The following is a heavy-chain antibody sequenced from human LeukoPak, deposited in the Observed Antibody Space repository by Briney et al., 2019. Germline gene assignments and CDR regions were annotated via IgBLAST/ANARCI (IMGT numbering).Heavy chain of an antibody. V-gene: IGHV3-7*04. Sequence: GGSLRLSCAASGFTFSTYWMTWVRQAPGKGLEWVANINQDGTEKNYVDSVKGRFTISRDNAKNSLYLQMNSLRVEDTGVYYCARNLGDYWGQGTLVTVSS. CDR3: ARNLGDY. J-gene: IGHJ4*02. D-gene: IGHD3-16*01. CDR2: INQDGTEK. CDR1: GFTFSTYW.